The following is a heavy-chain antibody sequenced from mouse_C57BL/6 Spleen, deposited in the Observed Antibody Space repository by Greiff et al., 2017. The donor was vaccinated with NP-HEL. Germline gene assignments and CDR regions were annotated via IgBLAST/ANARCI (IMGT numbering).Heavy chain of an antibody. CDR3: AREGDYYDYYAMDY. CDR2: ISYDGSN. Sequence: EVQLVESGPGLVKPSQSLSLTCSVTGYSITSGYYWNWIRQFPGNKLEWMGYISYDGSNNYNPSLKNRISITRDTSKNQFFLKLNSVTTEDTATYYCAREGDYYDYYAMDYWGQGTSVTVSS. V-gene: IGHV3-6*01. D-gene: IGHD1-1*01. J-gene: IGHJ4*01. CDR1: GYSITSGYY.